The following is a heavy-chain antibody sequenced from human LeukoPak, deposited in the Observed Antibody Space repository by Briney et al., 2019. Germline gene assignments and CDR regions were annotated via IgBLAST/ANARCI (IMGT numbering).Heavy chain of an antibody. CDR1: GFTFSSYW. Sequence: GGSLRFSCAASGFTFSSYWMHWVRQGPGKGLVWVSRINSDGSSTTYADSVKGRFTISRDNAKNTLYLQMNSLRAEDTAVYYCARGSYGYDYWGQGTLVTVSS. V-gene: IGHV3-74*01. J-gene: IGHJ4*02. D-gene: IGHD5-18*01. CDR2: INSDGSST. CDR3: ARGSYGYDY.